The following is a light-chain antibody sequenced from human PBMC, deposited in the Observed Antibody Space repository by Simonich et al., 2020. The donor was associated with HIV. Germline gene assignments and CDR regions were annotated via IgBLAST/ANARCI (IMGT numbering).Light chain of an antibody. Sequence: SALTQPPSASGSPGQSVTISCTGTGNDVGGYHYVSWYQQPPGKAPKLMIYEVNKRPSGVPDRFSGSKSGNRASLTVSGLQAEDEADYYCSSYAGSNNLVFGGGTKLTVL. CDR2: EVN. V-gene: IGLV2-8*01. CDR1: GNDVGGYHY. J-gene: IGLJ3*02. CDR3: SSYAGSNNLV.